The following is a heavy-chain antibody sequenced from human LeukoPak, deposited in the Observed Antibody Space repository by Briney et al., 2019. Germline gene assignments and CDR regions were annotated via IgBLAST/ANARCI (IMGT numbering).Heavy chain of an antibody. CDR3: ARGMGKYCSSTSCYTVY. V-gene: IGHV1-8*01. CDR2: MNPNSGNT. Sequence: ASVKVSCKASGYTFTSYDINWVRQATGQGLEWMGWMNPNSGNTGYAQKFQGRVTMTRNTSISTAYMELSSLRSEDTAVYYCARGMGKYCSSTSCYTVYWGQGTLVTVSS. D-gene: IGHD2-2*02. J-gene: IGHJ4*02. CDR1: GYTFTSYD.